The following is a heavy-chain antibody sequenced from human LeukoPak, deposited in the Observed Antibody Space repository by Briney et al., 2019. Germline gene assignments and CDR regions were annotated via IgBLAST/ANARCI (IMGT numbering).Heavy chain of an antibody. CDR2: ICGSGGST. D-gene: IGHD1-26*01. J-gene: IGHJ4*02. CDR1: GFTFSSYA. V-gene: IGHV3-23*01. CDR3: ARSRRRELLGTSFDY. Sequence: GGSLRLSCAASGFTFSSYAMSWVRQAPGKGLEWVSAICGSGGSTYYADSVKGRFTSSRDNSENTLYLQMNSLRAEDTAVYYCARSRRRELLGTSFDYWGQGTLVTVSS.